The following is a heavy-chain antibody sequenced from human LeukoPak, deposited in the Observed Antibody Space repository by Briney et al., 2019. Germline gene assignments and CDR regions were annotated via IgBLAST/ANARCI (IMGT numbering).Heavy chain of an antibody. V-gene: IGHV1-18*01. CDR2: VSPYNGNT. CDR1: GYTFISYG. D-gene: IGHD1-1*01. Sequence: ASVKASCKASGYTFISYGISWVRQAPGQGLEWMGWVSPYNGNTNYAQKLQGRVTMTADTYTSTAYMELRSLRSDDTAVYYCASSDGKYFQHWGQGTLVTVSS. CDR3: ASSDGKYFQH. J-gene: IGHJ1*01.